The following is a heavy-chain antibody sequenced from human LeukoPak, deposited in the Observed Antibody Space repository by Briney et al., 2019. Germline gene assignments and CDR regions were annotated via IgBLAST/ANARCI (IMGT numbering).Heavy chain of an antibody. CDR2: IKQDGSEK. Sequence: GGSLRLTCAASGFTFSSYWMSWVRQAPGKGLEWVANIKQDGSEKYYVDSVKGRFTISRDNAKNSLYLQMNSLRAEDTAVYYCARGGRYSPFDYWGQGTLVTVSS. CDR1: GFTFSSYW. D-gene: IGHD5-18*01. V-gene: IGHV3-7*01. J-gene: IGHJ4*02. CDR3: ARGGRYSPFDY.